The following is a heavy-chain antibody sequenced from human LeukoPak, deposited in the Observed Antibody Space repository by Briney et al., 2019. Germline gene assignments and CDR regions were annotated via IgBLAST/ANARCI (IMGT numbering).Heavy chain of an antibody. J-gene: IGHJ5*02. CDR1: GGSISSYF. V-gene: IGHV4-59*12. CDR3: AKSNAWDWFDP. CDR2: IYYTGNT. Sequence: SETLSLTCTVSGGSISSYFWSWIRQPPGKGLEWIGEIYYTGNTNYNPSLKSRVTISVDKSNNQFSLNLSSVTAADTAVYYCAKSNAWDWFDPWGQGTLVTVSS. D-gene: IGHD4-11*01.